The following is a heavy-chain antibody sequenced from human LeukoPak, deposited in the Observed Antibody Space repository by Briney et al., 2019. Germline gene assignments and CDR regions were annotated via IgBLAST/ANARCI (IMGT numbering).Heavy chain of an antibody. J-gene: IGHJ4*02. D-gene: IGHD2-15*01. V-gene: IGHV6-1*01. CDR3: ARGYSWTFEF. CDR2: TYYRSKWYN. Sequence: SQTLSLACAISGDSVSSTSVTYNWIRQSPSRGLEWLGRTYYRSKWYNDYAVSVRSRMTINADTSKNQFSLQLNSVTPEDTAVYYCARGYSWTFEFWGQGTLVTVSS. CDR1: GDSVSSTSVT.